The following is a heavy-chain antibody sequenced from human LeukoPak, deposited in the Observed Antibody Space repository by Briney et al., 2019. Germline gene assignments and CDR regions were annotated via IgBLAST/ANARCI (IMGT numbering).Heavy chain of an antibody. V-gene: IGHV5-51*01. J-gene: IGHJ5*01. Sequence: GESLKISCKVSGYSFSNNWIGWVRQMPGEGLEWMGILHPADSDTRYNPSFGGQVTFSADKSISTAYLQWTSVKASDTAMYYCAKQGDGGLFDSWGQGTPVTVSS. D-gene: IGHD3-16*01. CDR3: AKQGDGGLFDS. CDR1: GYSFSNNW. CDR2: LHPADSDT.